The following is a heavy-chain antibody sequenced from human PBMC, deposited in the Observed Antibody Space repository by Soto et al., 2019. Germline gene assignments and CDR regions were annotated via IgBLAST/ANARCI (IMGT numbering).Heavy chain of an antibody. CDR2: ITDTGGST. D-gene: IGHD2-15*01. Sequence: GGSLRLSCAASGFTFYTYAMTWVRQAPGKGLEWVSSITDTGGSTYYADSVKGRFTISRDDSKNTLYLQMNSLRADDTAEYYCAKDTPVVMFLFDSWGRGTLVTVSS. V-gene: IGHV3-23*01. CDR1: GFTFYTYA. CDR3: AKDTPVVMFLFDS. J-gene: IGHJ4*02.